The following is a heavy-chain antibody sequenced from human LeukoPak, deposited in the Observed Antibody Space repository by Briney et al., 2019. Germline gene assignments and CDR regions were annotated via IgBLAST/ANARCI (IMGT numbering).Heavy chain of an antibody. CDR2: ISWNSGSI. D-gene: IGHD6-19*01. CDR1: GFTFDDYA. Sequence: PGRSLRLSCIASGFTFDDYAMHWVRQAPGKGLEWVSGISWNSGSIGYADSVKGRFTISRDNAKNSLYLQMNSLRAEDMALYYCAKAVRPPVAGSSAFDIWGQGTMVTVSS. CDR3: AKAVRPPVAGSSAFDI. V-gene: IGHV3-9*03. J-gene: IGHJ3*02.